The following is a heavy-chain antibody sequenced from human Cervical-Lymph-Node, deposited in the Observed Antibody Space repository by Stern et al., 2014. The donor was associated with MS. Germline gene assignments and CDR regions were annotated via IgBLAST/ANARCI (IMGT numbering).Heavy chain of an antibody. Sequence: QVQLQESGPGLMKPSETLSLTCSVSGDSISSNNYYWAWIRQFPGKGLEWIGSIYHTGSSYYNPSLKSRVNMSVDTSNNHFSVNLTSVTAADTAVYYCARQGGDCTSRSCFLSWFDPWGQGIMVTVSS. CDR1: GDSISSNNYY. D-gene: IGHD2-8*01. J-gene: IGHJ5*02. CDR3: ARQGGDCTSRSCFLSWFDP. CDR2: IYHTGSS. V-gene: IGHV4-39*01.